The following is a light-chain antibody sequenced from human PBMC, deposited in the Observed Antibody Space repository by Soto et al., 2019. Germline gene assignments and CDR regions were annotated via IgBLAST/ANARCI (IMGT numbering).Light chain of an antibody. CDR3: SSYSISSTLGV. CDR2: DVS. V-gene: IGLV2-14*01. J-gene: IGLJ2*01. Sequence: QSALTQPASVSGSPGQSITISCTGTSSDVGSYNYVSWYQQHPGKAPKLMIYDVSNRPSGVSNRFSGSKSGNTASLTISGLQAEDEAAYYCSSYSISSTLGVFGGGTQLTVL. CDR1: SSDVGSYNY.